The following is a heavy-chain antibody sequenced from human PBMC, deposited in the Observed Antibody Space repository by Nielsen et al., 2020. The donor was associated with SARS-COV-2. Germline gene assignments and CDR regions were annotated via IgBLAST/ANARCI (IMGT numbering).Heavy chain of an antibody. D-gene: IGHD2-15*01. CDR1: GFTFSSYG. CDR3: ARGLVWGIVVVVAATLDY. CDR2: ISYDGSNK. V-gene: IGHV3-30*03. J-gene: IGHJ4*02. Sequence: GGSLRLSCAASGFTFSSYGMHWVRQAPGKGLEWVAVISYDGSNKYYADSVKGRFTISRDNSKNTLYLQMNSLRAEDTAVYYCARGLVWGIVVVVAATLDYWGQGTLVTVSS.